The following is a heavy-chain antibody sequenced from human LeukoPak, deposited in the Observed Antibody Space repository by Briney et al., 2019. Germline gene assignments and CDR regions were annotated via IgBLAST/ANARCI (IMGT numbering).Heavy chain of an antibody. CDR2: INRSGAI. J-gene: IGHJ4*02. Sequence: SETLSLTCGVYGGSFGSNYWTWIRQPPGKGLEWIGEINRSGAINYHPSLKSRVTIPLDTSKNQFSLKIKSVTAADTAVYYCARGLQQISVTDLWGPGTLVVVSS. CDR3: ARGLQQISVTDL. CDR1: GGSFGSNY. V-gene: IGHV4-34*01. D-gene: IGHD6-19*01.